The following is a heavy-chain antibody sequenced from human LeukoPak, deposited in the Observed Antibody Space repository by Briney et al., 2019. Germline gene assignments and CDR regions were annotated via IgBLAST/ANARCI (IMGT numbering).Heavy chain of an antibody. D-gene: IGHD1-26*01. J-gene: IGHJ4*02. Sequence: EPSETLSLTCTVFGDSISSHYWSWIRQPAGKGLEWIGRIYGYGSTIYNPSLRSRVTMSVDTSKNQFSLRLSSVTAADTAVYYCARGAPSGSCSVFDYWGQGTLVTVSS. V-gene: IGHV4-4*07. CDR2: IYGYGST. CDR1: GDSISSHY. CDR3: ARGAPSGSCSVFDY.